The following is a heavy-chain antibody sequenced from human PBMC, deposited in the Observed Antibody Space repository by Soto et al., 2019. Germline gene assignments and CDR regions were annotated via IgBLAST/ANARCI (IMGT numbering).Heavy chain of an antibody. CDR1: GNTLPRYG. V-gene: IGHV1-8*01. Sequence: GGSVKGSFKGSGNTLPRYGFKWGRQATGQGLEWMGWMNPNSGNTGYAQKFQGRVTMTRNTSISTAYMELSSLRSEDTAVYYCARGFGEGLVDYWGQGTLVTVSS. J-gene: IGHJ4*02. CDR3: ARGFGEGLVDY. D-gene: IGHD3-16*01. CDR2: MNPNSGNT.